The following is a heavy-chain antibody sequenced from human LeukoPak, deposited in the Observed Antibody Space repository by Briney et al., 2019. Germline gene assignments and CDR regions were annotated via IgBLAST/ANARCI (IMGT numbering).Heavy chain of an antibody. Sequence: SETLSLTCTVSGGSISSYYWSWIRQPPGKGLEWIGYIYYSGSTNYNPSLKSRVTISVDTSKNQFALKLSSVTAADTAVYYCARDKKGASCYDYWGQGTLVTVSS. J-gene: IGHJ4*02. CDR1: GGSISSYY. CDR2: IYYSGST. CDR3: ARDKKGASCYDY. D-gene: IGHD2-2*01. V-gene: IGHV4-59*01.